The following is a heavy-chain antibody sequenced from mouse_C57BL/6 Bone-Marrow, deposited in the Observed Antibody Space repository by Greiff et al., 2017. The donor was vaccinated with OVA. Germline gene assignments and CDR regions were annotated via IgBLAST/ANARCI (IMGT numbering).Heavy chain of an antibody. D-gene: IGHD1-1*01. CDR3: ARALYYYGSRGDYFDY. Sequence: EVKLVESGGGLVQPGGSLSLSCAASGFTFTDYYMSWVRQPPGKALEWLGFIRNKANGYTTEYSASVKGRFTISRDNYQRILYLKMNALRAEDSATYYCARALYYYGSRGDYFDYWGQGTTLTVSS. CDR1: GFTFTDYY. V-gene: IGHV7-3*01. J-gene: IGHJ2*01. CDR2: IRNKANGYTT.